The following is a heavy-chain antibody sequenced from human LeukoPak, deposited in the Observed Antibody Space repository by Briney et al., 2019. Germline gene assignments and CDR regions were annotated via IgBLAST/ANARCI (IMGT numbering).Heavy chain of an antibody. V-gene: IGHV4-39*01. CDR3: ARIIRTAGYYSNPKSGSFDL. CDR2: IFSSGTA. CDR1: GASIRANHHY. J-gene: IGHJ5*02. D-gene: IGHD3-22*01. Sequence: SETLSLTCTVSGASIRANHHYWAWVRQPPGTGLEWIGTIFSSGTAYYNPSLRTRVSISVDTSKNEFSLRLSAVTAADTGLYYCARIIRTAGYYSNPKSGSFDLRGQGILVTVSS.